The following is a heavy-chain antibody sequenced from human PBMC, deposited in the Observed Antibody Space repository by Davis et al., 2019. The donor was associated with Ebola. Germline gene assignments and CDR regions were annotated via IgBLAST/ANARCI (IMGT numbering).Heavy chain of an antibody. J-gene: IGHJ6*02. CDR1: GFTFKNYG. CDR3: AKEYASGWPGRHGMDV. Sequence: PGGSLRLSCAAFGFTFKNYGVHWFSQAPGKGLEWVAFISYDGSKIYYADSVKGRFTISRDNSKNTMYLQMSSLRIEDTGVYYCAKEYASGWPGRHGMDVWGQGTTVTVSS. CDR2: ISYDGSKI. V-gene: IGHV3-30*18. D-gene: IGHD2-2*01.